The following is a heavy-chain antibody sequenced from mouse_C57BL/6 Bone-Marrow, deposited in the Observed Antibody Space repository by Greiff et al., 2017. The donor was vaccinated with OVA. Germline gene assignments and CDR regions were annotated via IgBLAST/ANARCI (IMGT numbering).Heavy chain of an antibody. CDR3: AGDLSSVYY. Sequence: VQLKESGGGLVKPGGSLTLSCAASGFTFSDYGMHWVRQAPEKGLEWVAYISSGSSTIYYADTVKGRFTISRDNAKNTLFLQMTSLRSEDTAMYYCAGDLSSVYYWGQGTLVTVSA. V-gene: IGHV5-17*01. CDR2: ISSGSSTI. CDR1: GFTFSDYG. J-gene: IGHJ3*01. D-gene: IGHD6-1*01.